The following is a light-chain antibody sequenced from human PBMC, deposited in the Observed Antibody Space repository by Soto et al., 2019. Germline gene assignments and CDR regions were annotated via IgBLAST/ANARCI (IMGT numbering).Light chain of an antibody. CDR3: QQANSFPFI. J-gene: IGKJ2*01. CDR2: GAS. CDR1: RDISTW. Sequence: DIQMTQSPSSVSASVGDRVTITCRASRDISTWLAWYQQKPGKAPKLLIYGASNLQSGVPSRFSGRGSGTDFTLTISSLQPEDFGTYYCQQANSFPFIFXQGTKADIK. V-gene: IGKV1D-12*01.